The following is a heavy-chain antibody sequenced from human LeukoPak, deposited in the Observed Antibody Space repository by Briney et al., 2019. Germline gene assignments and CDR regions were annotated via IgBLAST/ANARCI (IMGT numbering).Heavy chain of an antibody. D-gene: IGHD3-3*01. CDR1: GFTFRDYY. Sequence: GGSLRLSCTASGFTFRDYYVTWIRQAPGKGLEWVSYIRSTGSSTAHADSVKGRFAISRDNAKNSLYLQMNGLRVEDTAVYYCARVYYASWSGQPLSQHWLDPWGQGTLVTVSS. J-gene: IGHJ5*02. V-gene: IGHV3-11*04. CDR2: IRSTGSST. CDR3: ARVYYASWSGQPLSQHWLDP.